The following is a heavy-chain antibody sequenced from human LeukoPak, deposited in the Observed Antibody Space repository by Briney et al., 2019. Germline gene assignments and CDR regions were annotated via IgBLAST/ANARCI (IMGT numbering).Heavy chain of an antibody. CDR2: IYYSGST. CDR3: ARLLTTMVQGVIINWFDP. J-gene: IGHJ5*02. Sequence: SETLSLTCTVSGGSISSYYWSWIRQPPGKGLEWIGYIYYSGSTNYNPSLKSRVTISVDTSKNQFSLKLSSVTAADTAVYYCARLLTTMVQGVIINWFDPWGQGTLVTVSS. V-gene: IGHV4-59*08. CDR1: GGSISSYY. D-gene: IGHD3-10*01.